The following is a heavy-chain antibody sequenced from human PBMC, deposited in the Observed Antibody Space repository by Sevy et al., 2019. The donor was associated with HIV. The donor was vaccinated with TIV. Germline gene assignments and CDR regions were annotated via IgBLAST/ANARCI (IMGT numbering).Heavy chain of an antibody. V-gene: IGHV3-30-3*01. CDR3: ARDQLGSIDY. D-gene: IGHD7-27*01. J-gene: IGHJ4*02. CDR1: GFTFSTYA. Sequence: GGSLRLSCAVSGFTFSTYAMHWVRQAPGKGLECVAIVSSDGSEINYADSVKGGFTISRDNSRNTLYLQMNSLRTEDTALYYGARDQLGSIDYWGQGTLVTVSS. CDR2: VSSDGSEI.